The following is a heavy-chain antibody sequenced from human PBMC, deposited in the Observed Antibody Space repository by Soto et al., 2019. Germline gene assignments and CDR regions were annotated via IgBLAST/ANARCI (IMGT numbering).Heavy chain of an antibody. CDR2: SRDKVHSHTT. D-gene: IGHD5-12*01. J-gene: IGHJ4*02. CDR3: ARGVVSTGYFDY. Sequence: EVQLAESGGGLVQPGGSLRLSCAASGFTFSDHYMDWVRQAPGKGLEWVGRSRDKVHSHTTEYAASVKGRFTISRGDSENSMYLQINSLKTEDTAVYYCARGVVSTGYFDYWGQGNRVTVSS. CDR1: GFTFSDHY. V-gene: IGHV3-72*01.